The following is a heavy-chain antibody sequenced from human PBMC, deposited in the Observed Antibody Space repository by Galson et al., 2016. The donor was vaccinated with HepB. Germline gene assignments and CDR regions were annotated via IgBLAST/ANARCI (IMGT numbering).Heavy chain of an antibody. D-gene: IGHD7-27*01. Sequence: SLRLSCAASGFTFSDYYMSWIRQAPGKGLEWVSYISSSSSYTNYAGSVKGRFTISRDNAKNSLYLQMNSLRAEDTAVYYCARDGEAVGRLFTPDYWGQGTLVTVSS. CDR2: ISSSSSYT. CDR3: ARDGEAVGRLFTPDY. CDR1: GFTFSDYY. J-gene: IGHJ4*02. V-gene: IGHV3-11*05.